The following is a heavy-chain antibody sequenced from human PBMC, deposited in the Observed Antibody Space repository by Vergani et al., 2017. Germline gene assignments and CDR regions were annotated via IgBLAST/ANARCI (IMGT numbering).Heavy chain of an antibody. D-gene: IGHD3-22*01. V-gene: IGHV1-2*02. CDR1: GYTFTGYY. Sequence: QVQLVQSGAEVKKPGASVKVSCKASGYTFTGYYMHWVRQAPGQGLEWMGWINPNNGGTNYAQKFQGRVTMTRDTSISTAYMELSSLRSDDTAVYYCARKGDDSSGYLFDDWGQGTLVTVSS. CDR3: ARKGDDSSGYLFDD. J-gene: IGHJ4*02. CDR2: INPNNGGT.